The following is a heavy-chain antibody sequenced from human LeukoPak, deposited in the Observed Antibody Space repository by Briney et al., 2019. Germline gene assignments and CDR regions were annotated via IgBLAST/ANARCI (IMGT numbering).Heavy chain of an antibody. D-gene: IGHD4-17*01. V-gene: IGHV3-64*01. CDR3: ARWTYDYGDYFDY. Sequence: GGSLRLSCAASGFTFSSYAMHWVRQAPGKGLEYVSAISSNGGSTYYANSVKGRFTISRDNSKNTLFLQMNSLRAEDTAVYYCARWTYDYGDYFDYWGQGTLVTVSS. CDR2: ISSNGGST. J-gene: IGHJ4*02. CDR1: GFTFSSYA.